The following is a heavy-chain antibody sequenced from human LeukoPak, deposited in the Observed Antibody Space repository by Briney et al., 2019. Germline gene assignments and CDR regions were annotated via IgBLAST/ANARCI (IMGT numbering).Heavy chain of an antibody. J-gene: IGHJ4*02. D-gene: IGHD1-20*01. CDR3: ARPKYDWRVFDY. CDR1: GGSISSSSYY. CDR2: IYYTGST. Sequence: SETLSLTCTFSGGSISSSSYYWGWIRQPPGKGLEWIGSIYYTGSTYYNPSLNSRVTISVDTSKNQFSLRLSSVTAADTAVYYCARPKYDWRVFDYWGQGTLVTAPS. V-gene: IGHV4-39*01.